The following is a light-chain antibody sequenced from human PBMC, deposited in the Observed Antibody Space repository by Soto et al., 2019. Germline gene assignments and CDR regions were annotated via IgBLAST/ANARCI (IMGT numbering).Light chain of an antibody. CDR3: QQYGSSPPTT. V-gene: IGKV3-20*01. CDR2: GGS. Sequence: EIVMTQSPATLSVSPGERATLSCRASQSVNSTYLAWYQQKPGQAPRLLIYGGSSRATGIPDRFSGSGSGTVFTLTISRLQPEDFAVYFCQQYGSSPPTTFGQGTRLEIK. CDR1: QSVNSTY. J-gene: IGKJ5*01.